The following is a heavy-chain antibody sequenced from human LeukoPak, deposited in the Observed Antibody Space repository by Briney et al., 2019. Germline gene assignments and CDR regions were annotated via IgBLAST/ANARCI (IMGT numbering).Heavy chain of an antibody. Sequence: SGGSLRLSCAASGFTFSNYGMHWVRQAPGKGLEWVAFLRYDGTQEHFADSVKGRFTISRDNSKNTLYLQMNGLRVEDTAVYYCAKSDSFGPNPYYYYYYMDVWAKGPRSASP. CDR1: GFTFSNYG. D-gene: IGHD3-3*01. CDR2: LRYDGTQE. J-gene: IGHJ6*03. CDR3: AKSDSFGPNPYYYYYYMDV. V-gene: IGHV3-30*02.